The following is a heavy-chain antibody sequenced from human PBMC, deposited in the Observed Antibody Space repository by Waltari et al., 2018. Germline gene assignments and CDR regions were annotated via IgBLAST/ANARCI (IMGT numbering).Heavy chain of an antibody. CDR1: GGSITSKRHY. CDR2: MSYNGAT. Sequence: QLQLQESGPGLGKPSETLSLTCIVSGGSITSKRHYWAWIRQPPGQGLGWIGTMSYNGATYSSPSLKSRVTVSRDTSKNHLSLKLDSVTAADTAVYYCATYIGASIGTAAFDVWGQGTMVTVSS. V-gene: IGHV4-39*02. D-gene: IGHD5-12*01. CDR3: ATYIGASIGTAAFDV. J-gene: IGHJ3*01.